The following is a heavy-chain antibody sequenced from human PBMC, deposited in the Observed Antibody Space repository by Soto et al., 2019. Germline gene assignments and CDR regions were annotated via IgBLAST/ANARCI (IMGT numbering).Heavy chain of an antibody. Sequence: GGSLRLSCAASGFTFSSYAMHWVRQAPGKGLEWVAVISYDGSNKYYADSVKGRFTISRDNSKNTLYLQMNSLRAEDTAVYYCARLYYDILTGPTYGMDVWGQGTTVTVSS. D-gene: IGHD3-9*01. V-gene: IGHV3-30-3*01. CDR1: GFTFSSYA. CDR3: ARLYYDILTGPTYGMDV. CDR2: ISYDGSNK. J-gene: IGHJ6*02.